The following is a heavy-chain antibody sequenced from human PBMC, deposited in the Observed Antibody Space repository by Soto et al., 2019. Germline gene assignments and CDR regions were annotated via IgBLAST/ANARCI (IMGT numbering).Heavy chain of an antibody. Sequence: QVQLVQSGAEVKKPGSSVKVSCKASGGTFSSYTISWVRQAPGQGLEWMGRIIPILGIANYAQKFQGRVPITADKSASTAYMELSSLRSEDTAVYYCARVAPDVLDPWGQGTLVTVSS. J-gene: IGHJ5*02. V-gene: IGHV1-69*02. CDR3: ARVAPDVLDP. CDR1: GGTFSSYT. D-gene: IGHD3-16*01. CDR2: IIPILGIA.